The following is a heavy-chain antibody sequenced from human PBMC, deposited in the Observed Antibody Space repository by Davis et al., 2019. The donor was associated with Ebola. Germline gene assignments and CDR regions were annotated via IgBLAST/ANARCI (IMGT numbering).Heavy chain of an antibody. Sequence: ESLKISCTVSGGSISSYYWSWIRQPPGKGLEWIGYIYYSGSTNYNPSLKSRVTISVDTSKNQFSLKLSSVTAADTAVYYCARDLGYCTNGVCPRGEGMDVWGQGTTVTASS. CDR3: ARDLGYCTNGVCPRGEGMDV. CDR2: IYYSGST. CDR1: GGSISSYY. D-gene: IGHD2-8*01. J-gene: IGHJ6*02. V-gene: IGHV4-59*01.